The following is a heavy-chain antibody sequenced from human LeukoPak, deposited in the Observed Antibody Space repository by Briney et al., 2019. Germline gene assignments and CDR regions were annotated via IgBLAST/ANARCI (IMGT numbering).Heavy chain of an antibody. CDR1: GASISSYY. V-gene: IGHV4-59*01. D-gene: IGHD1-26*01. CDR2: IYYSGST. J-gene: IGHJ2*01. CDR3: ARLGATQYWYFDL. Sequence: SETLSLTCTVSGASISSYYWSWIRQPPGKGLEWIGYIYYSGSTNYNPSLKSRVTISVDTSKNQFSLKLSSVTAADTAVYYCARLGATQYWYFDLWGRGTLVTVSS.